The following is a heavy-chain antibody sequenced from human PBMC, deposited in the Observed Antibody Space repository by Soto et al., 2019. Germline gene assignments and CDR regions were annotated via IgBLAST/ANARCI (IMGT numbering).Heavy chain of an antibody. CDR2: LYHSGST. Sequence: SETLSLTCTVFSGSISSYNWWSWVRQPPGKGLEWIGELYHSGSTNYNPSLKSRVTMSVDRSKNQFSLILNSVTAADTAVYFCARAYSSSSFFDSWGQGTLVTVSS. V-gene: IGHV4-4*02. J-gene: IGHJ4*02. D-gene: IGHD6-6*01. CDR3: ARAYSSSSFFDS. CDR1: SGSISSYNW.